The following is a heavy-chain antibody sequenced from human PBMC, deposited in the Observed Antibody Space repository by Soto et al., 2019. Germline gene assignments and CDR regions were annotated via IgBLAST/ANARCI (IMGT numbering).Heavy chain of an antibody. CDR3: AKTTQWFYFDS. D-gene: IGHD3-22*01. Sequence: SETLSLTCGVSGATVSSDSWWGWVRQPPGKGLEWIGDIYHSGRTNYSPSLKSRVTMSVDKSKNQFSLKLTSVTAADTAVYYCAKTTQWFYFDSWGQGTLVTVSS. CDR1: GATVSSDSW. J-gene: IGHJ4*02. V-gene: IGHV4-4*02. CDR2: IYHSGRT.